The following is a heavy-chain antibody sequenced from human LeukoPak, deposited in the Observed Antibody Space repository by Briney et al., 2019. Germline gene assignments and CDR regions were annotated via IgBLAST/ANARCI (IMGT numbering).Heavy chain of an antibody. CDR2: ISSSSSYI. CDR3: ARDTVGILTLCYYGMDV. Sequence: GGSLRLSCAASGFTFSSYSMNWVRQAPGKGLEWVSSISSSSSYIYYADSVKGRFTISRDNAKNSLYLQMNSLRAEDTAVYYCARDTVGILTLCYYGMDVWGQGTTVTVSS. CDR1: GFTFSSYS. D-gene: IGHD3-9*01. J-gene: IGHJ6*02. V-gene: IGHV3-21*01.